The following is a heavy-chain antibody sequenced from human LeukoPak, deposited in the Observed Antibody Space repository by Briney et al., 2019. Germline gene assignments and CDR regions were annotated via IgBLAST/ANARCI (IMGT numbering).Heavy chain of an antibody. D-gene: IGHD5-18*01. Sequence: SETLSLTCTVSGYSISSGYYWGWIRPPPGKGREWIGSIYHSGSTYYNPSLKSRLTISVDTSKNQFSLKLSSVTDADTAVYYCARGDRYGYYNWFDPGGEGTLVTVS. CDR3: ARGDRYGYYNWFDP. CDR1: GYSISSGYY. CDR2: IYHSGST. V-gene: IGHV4-38-2*02. J-gene: IGHJ5*02.